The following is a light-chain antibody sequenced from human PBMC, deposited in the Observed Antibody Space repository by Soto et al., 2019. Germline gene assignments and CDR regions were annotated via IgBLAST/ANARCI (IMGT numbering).Light chain of an antibody. CDR2: KAS. V-gene: IGKV1-5*03. J-gene: IGKJ1*01. CDR3: QQSNSYSRT. Sequence: DIKMTQSPSTLSASVGDRVTITSRASQSISIWLAWYQQKPGKAPKLLIYKASSLESGVPSRFSDSGSGTEFTLTISSLQPDDFATYYCQQSNSYSRTFGQGTKVEIK. CDR1: QSISIW.